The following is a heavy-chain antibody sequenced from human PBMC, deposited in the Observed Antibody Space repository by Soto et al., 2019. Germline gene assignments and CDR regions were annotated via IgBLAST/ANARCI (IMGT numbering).Heavy chain of an antibody. CDR3: ARDLDGLHDDNSGPYPRPG. CDR2: SHSSGSL. D-gene: IGHD3-22*01. CDR1: GGSISRADYY. J-gene: IGHJ1*01. V-gene: IGHV4-30-4*01. Sequence: SETLCLTCTVCGGSISRADYYWSWIRQAPGRGLGWIGDSHSSGSLSYNPPLKSRATMSIDTARNQFSLKVSSVTVADTAVYYCARDLDGLHDDNSGPYPRPGWGQGTLVT.